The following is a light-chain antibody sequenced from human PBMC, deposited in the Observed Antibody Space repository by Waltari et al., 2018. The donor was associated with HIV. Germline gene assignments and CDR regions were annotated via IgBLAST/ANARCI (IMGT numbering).Light chain of an antibody. CDR3: CTFSGRSSTWV. CDR2: DVT. CDR1: AVETYDL. Sequence: QSALTQPASVSGSPGQSITVSCTGAVETYDLFSWYQFHPGRAPKLIIHDVTKRPSGVSARFSASKSGNTASLTISGLEAEDESLYYCCTFSGRSSTWVFGGGTQVTVL. J-gene: IGLJ3*02. V-gene: IGLV2-23*02.